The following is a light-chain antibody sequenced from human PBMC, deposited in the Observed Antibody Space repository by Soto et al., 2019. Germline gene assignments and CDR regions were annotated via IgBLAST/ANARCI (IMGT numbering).Light chain of an antibody. CDR1: QSVGKY. CDR2: DAS. CDR3: QQRSTWIT. J-gene: IGKJ5*01. Sequence: EIVLTQSPGTLSLSPGERATLSCRASQSVGKYLAWYQQKPGQAPRLLIYDASNRATGIPARFSGSGSGTDFTLTISGLEPEDFAVYYCQQRSTWITFGQGTRLEIK. V-gene: IGKV3-11*01.